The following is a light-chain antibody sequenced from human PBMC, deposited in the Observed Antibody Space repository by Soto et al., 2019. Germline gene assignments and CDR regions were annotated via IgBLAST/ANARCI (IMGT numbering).Light chain of an antibody. CDR1: QSISSS. CDR3: QQSFNLPRT. J-gene: IGKJ1*01. CDR2: AAS. Sequence: DIEMTQSPSSLSASVGETITITCRASQSISSSLNWFQHIPGQPPKLLLFAASNLHAGVPPRFSGSGSGTSFSLTIRSIQPEDFANYYCQQSFNLPRTFGPGTKVDIK. V-gene: IGKV1-39*01.